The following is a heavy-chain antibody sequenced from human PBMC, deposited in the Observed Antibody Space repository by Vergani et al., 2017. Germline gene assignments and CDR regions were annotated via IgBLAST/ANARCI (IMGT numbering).Heavy chain of an antibody. Sequence: EVQLVESGGGLVQPGGSLRLSCVGSGFSFSNYNINWVCQAPGKGLEWVAYISTTSGTIYYADSVKGRFTISRDNAKNSLYLQMNSLRAEDTAVYYCARYGYSYAAASWDPEYYGMDVWGQGTTVTVSS. CDR2: ISTTSGTI. D-gene: IGHD5-18*01. V-gene: IGHV3-48*04. J-gene: IGHJ6*02. CDR3: ARYGYSYAAASWDPEYYGMDV. CDR1: GFSFSNYN.